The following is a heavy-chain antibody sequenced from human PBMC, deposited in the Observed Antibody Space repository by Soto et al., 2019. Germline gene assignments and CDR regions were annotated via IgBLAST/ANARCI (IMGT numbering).Heavy chain of an antibody. Sequence: SETLSLTCAVSGGSVESSSCWSWVRQPPGKGLEWIGEIYHSGTFNYNPSLASRVSVSVDKSTNQFSLNLNSVTAADTAVYYCVRSVPAATWAYNGMDVWGQGTTVTVSS. V-gene: IGHV4-4*02. CDR1: GGSVESSSC. CDR3: VRSVPAATWAYNGMDV. D-gene: IGHD2-15*01. CDR2: IYHSGTF. J-gene: IGHJ6*02.